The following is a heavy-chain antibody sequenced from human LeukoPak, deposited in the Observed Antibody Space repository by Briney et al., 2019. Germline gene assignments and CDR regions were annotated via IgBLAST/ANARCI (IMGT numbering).Heavy chain of an antibody. CDR3: AKTYSSSPYYFGY. V-gene: IGHV3-23*01. J-gene: IGHJ4*02. D-gene: IGHD6-6*01. CDR2: ISSSGGNT. Sequence: GGSLRLSCAASGFTFSGCWMSWVRQAPGKGLEWVSTISSSGGNTFYADSVKGRFTISRDNSKNTLYLQMNSLRAEDTAVYYCAKTYSSSPYYFGYWGQGTLVTVSS. CDR1: GFTFSGCW.